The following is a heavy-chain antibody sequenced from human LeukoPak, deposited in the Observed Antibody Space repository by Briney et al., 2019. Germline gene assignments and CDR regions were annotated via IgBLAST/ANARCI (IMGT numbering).Heavy chain of an antibody. V-gene: IGHV4-34*01. J-gene: IGHJ4*02. D-gene: IGHD2-8*01. CDR2: INHSGST. Sequence: SETLSLTCAVYGGSFSGYYWSWIRQPPVKGLEWIGEINHSGSTNYNPSLKSRVTISVDTSKNQFSLKLSSVTAADTAVYYCARGYCTNGLCSLYYFDYWGQGTLVTVSS. CDR1: GGSFSGYY. CDR3: ARGYCTNGLCSLYYFDY.